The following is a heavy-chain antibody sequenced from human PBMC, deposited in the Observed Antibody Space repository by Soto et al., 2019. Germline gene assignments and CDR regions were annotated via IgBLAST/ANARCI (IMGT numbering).Heavy chain of an antibody. D-gene: IGHD2-2*02. CDR2: IIPIFGTA. CDR3: ARYANCSSTSCYRPSYYYYGMDV. Sequence: ASVKVSCKASGGTFSSYAISWVRQAPGQGLEWMGGIIPIFGTANYAQKFQGRVTITADESTSTAYMELSSLRSEDTAVYYCARYANCSSTSCYRPSYYYYGMDVWGQGTTVTVSS. J-gene: IGHJ6*02. V-gene: IGHV1-69*13. CDR1: GGTFSSYA.